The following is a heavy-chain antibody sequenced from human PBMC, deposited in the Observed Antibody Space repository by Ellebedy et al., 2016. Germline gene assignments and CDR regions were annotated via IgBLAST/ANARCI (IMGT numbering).Heavy chain of an antibody. D-gene: IGHD4-17*01. V-gene: IGHV4-30-4*01. Sequence: SETLSLTCTVSGGSISSGDYYWSWIRQPPGKGLEWIGYTYYSGSTYYNPSLKSRVTISIDTSKNQFSLKLSSVTAADTAVYYCAGLWDYGSFPYYFDYWGQGTLVSVSS. CDR2: TYYSGST. CDR3: AGLWDYGSFPYYFDY. J-gene: IGHJ4*02. CDR1: GGSISSGDYY.